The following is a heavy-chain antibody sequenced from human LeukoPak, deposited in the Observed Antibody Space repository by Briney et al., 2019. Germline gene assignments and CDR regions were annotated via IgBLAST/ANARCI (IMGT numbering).Heavy chain of an antibody. Sequence: PSETLSLTCTVSGGSISSSSYYWGWIRQPPGQGLEWIGSIYYSGSTYYNPSLKSRVTISVDTSKNQFSLKLSSVTAADTAVYYCARQERAPDYYDSSGYHSDWFDPWGQGTLVTVSS. J-gene: IGHJ5*02. D-gene: IGHD3-22*01. CDR1: GGSISSSSYY. CDR2: IYYSGST. V-gene: IGHV4-39*01. CDR3: ARQERAPDYYDSSGYHSDWFDP.